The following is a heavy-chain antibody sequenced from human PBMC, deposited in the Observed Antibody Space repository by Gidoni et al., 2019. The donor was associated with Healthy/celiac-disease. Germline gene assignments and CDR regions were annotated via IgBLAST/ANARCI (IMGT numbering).Heavy chain of an antibody. D-gene: IGHD3-10*01. CDR3: ARPGISGSGTLDAFDI. J-gene: IGHJ3*02. CDR1: GSSFTSYW. CDR2: IYPGDSDT. Sequence: EVQLVQSGAEVKQPGESLKISCTGSGSSFTSYWIGWVRQMPGKGLEWMGIIYPGDSDTRYSPSFQGQVTISADKSISTAYLQWSSLKASDTAMYYCARPGISGSGTLDAFDIWGQGTMVTVSS. V-gene: IGHV5-51*01.